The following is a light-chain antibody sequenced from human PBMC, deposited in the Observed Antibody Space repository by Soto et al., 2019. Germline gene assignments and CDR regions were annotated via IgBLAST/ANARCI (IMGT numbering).Light chain of an antibody. CDR2: GAS. J-gene: IGKJ2*01. V-gene: IGKV3-20*01. CDR1: QSVSRNY. CDR3: QQYGSSPPYT. Sequence: EIVLTQSPCTLSLSPGEKATLSCRASQSVSRNYLAWYQQKPGQAPRLLIYGASSRATGIPERFSGSGSGTDFTLIISRLEPEDFAVYFCQQYGSSPPYTLGQGTKVDTK.